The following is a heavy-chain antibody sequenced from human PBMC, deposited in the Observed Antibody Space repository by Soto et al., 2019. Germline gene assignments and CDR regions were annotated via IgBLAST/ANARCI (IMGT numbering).Heavy chain of an antibody. V-gene: IGHV1-69*01. CDR2: IIPIFSKT. CDR1: GGTFGTSS. D-gene: IGHD2-15*01. CDR3: TRDVVRSSGGDS. Sequence: QVQLVQSGAEVKEPGTSVKVSCKASGGTFGTSSFVWVRQGPGQGLEWMGGIIPIFSKTNVAQKFQGRVTFTADESTRTAYMELSSLRSEDTAIYYCTRDVVRSSGGDSWGQGTLVTVSS. J-gene: IGHJ4*02.